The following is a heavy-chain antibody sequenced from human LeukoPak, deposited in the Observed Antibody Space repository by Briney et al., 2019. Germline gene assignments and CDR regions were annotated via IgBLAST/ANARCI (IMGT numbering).Heavy chain of an antibody. Sequence: NPSETLSLTCTVSGGSISSYYWSWIRQPAGKGLEWIGRIYTSGSTNYNPSLESRVTMSVDTSKNQFSLKLSSVTAADTAVYYCARGGREYDFWSGYPFDYWGQGTLVTVSS. V-gene: IGHV4-4*07. D-gene: IGHD3-3*01. CDR3: ARGGREYDFWSGYPFDY. J-gene: IGHJ4*02. CDR2: IYTSGST. CDR1: GGSISSYY.